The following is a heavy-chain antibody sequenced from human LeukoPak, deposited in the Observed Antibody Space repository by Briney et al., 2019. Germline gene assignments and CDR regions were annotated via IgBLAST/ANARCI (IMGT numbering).Heavy chain of an antibody. V-gene: IGHV3-30-3*01. CDR3: ARDYYGSGSYGYFDY. Sequence: GGSLRLSCAASGFTFSSYAMHWVCQAPGEGLEWVAVISYDGSNKYYADSVKGRFTISRDNSKNTVYLQMNSLRAEDTALYYCARDYYGSGSYGYFDYWGQGTLVTVSS. CDR2: ISYDGSNK. D-gene: IGHD3-10*01. J-gene: IGHJ4*02. CDR1: GFTFSSYA.